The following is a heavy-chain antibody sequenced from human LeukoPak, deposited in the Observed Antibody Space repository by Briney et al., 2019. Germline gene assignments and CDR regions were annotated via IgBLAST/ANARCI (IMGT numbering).Heavy chain of an antibody. CDR1: GFTFSDAY. J-gene: IGHJ5*02. D-gene: IGHD5-12*01. V-gene: IGHV3-11*05. CDR2: ISSSGTYT. CDR3: ARGGLVDWFDP. Sequence: GESLRLSCAASGFTFSDAYMSWIRQAPGKGLEWVSYISSSGTYTNYADSVKGRFTVSRDNAKNSVTLQMNSLRADDTAIYYCARGGLVDWFDPWGQGTLVTVSS.